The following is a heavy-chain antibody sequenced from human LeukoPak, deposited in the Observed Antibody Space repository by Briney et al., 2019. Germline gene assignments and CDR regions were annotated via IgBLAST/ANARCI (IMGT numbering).Heavy chain of an antibody. D-gene: IGHD3-16*01. CDR2: INQDGSEK. V-gene: IGHV3-7*03. CDR1: GITFGRFW. Sequence: GESLRLSCAASGITFGRFWMSWVRQAPGKGLQWVANINQDGSEKHYVDSVKGRFTISRDNAENSLYLQMNSLRAEDTAVYYCASGGHLDYWGQGALVTVAS. J-gene: IGHJ4*02. CDR3: ASGGHLDY.